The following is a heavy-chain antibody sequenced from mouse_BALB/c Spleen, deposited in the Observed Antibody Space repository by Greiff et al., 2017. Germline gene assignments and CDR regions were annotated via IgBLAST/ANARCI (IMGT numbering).Heavy chain of an antibody. J-gene: IGHJ4*01. CDR1: GFAFSSYD. CDR3: ARDYEYAMDY. Sequence: EVKLVESGGGLVKPGGSLKLSCAASGFAFSSYDMSWVRQTPEKRLEWVAYISSGGGSTYYPDTVKGRFTISRDNAKNTLYLQMSSLKSEDTAMYYCARDYEYAMDYWGQGTSVTVSS. CDR2: ISSGGGST. V-gene: IGHV5-12-1*01. D-gene: IGHD1-1*01.